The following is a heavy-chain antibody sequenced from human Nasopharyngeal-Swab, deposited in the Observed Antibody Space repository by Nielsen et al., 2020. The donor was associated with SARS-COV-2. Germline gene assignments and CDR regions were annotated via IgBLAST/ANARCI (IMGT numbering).Heavy chain of an antibody. D-gene: IGHD6-19*01. Sequence: SVKVSCKASGGTFSSYAISWVRQAPGQGLEWMGRIIPILGIANYVQKFQGRVTITADKSTSTAYMELSSLRSEDTAVYYCARIAVAGLGYYYYGMDVWGQGTTVTVSS. CDR2: IIPILGIA. CDR3: ARIAVAGLGYYYYGMDV. V-gene: IGHV1-69*04. J-gene: IGHJ6*02. CDR1: GGTFSSYA.